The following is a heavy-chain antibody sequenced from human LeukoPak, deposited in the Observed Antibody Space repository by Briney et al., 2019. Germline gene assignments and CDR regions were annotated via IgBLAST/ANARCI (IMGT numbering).Heavy chain of an antibody. CDR3: ARGAVAHFDY. V-gene: IGHV6-1*01. D-gene: IGHD6-19*01. J-gene: IGHJ4*02. Sequence: SQTLSLTCAISGDSVSSNSAAWNWISQSPSRGLEWLGRTYYRSKWYNDYAVSVKSRITINSDTSKNQFSLHLNSVTPDDTAVYYCARGAVAHFDYWGQGTLVTVSS. CDR2: TYYRSKWYN. CDR1: GDSVSSNSAA.